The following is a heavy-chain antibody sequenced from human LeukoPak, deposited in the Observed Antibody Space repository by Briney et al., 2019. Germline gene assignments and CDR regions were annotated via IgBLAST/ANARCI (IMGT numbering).Heavy chain of an antibody. D-gene: IGHD2-2*01. CDR1: GFTFSSYA. V-gene: IGHV3-23*01. CDR3: TRDHPDCRGTSCLLFDS. Sequence: GGSLRLSCAASGFTFSSYAMSWVRQAPGKGLEWVSTITRGGCTTYYADSVTGRFTISRDNSKDTLYLQMNSLRVEDSAVFYCTRDHPDCRGTSCLLFDSWGQGTLVTVSS. J-gene: IGHJ4*02. CDR2: ITRGGCTT.